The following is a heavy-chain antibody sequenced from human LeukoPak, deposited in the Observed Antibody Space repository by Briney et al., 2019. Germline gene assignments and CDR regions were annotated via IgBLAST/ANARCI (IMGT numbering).Heavy chain of an antibody. Sequence: SETLSLTCTVSGGSISSYYWSWIRQPPGKGLEWIGYIYYSGTTKYNPSLKSRVTISVDTSKNQFSLKLSSVTAADTAVYYCARQAAYRWYFDLWDRGTLVTVSS. CDR2: IYYSGTT. J-gene: IGHJ2*01. CDR1: GGSISSYY. CDR3: ARQAAYRWYFDL. V-gene: IGHV4-59*08.